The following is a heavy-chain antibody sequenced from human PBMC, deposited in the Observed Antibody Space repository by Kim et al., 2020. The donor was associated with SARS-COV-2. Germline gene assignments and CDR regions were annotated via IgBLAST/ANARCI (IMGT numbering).Heavy chain of an antibody. Sequence: SETLSLTCTVSGGSISSYYWSWIRQPPGKGLEWIGYIYYSGSTNYNPSLKSRVTISVDTSKNQFSLKLSSVTAADTAVYYCARVVGATDYLGQGNLVTVS. V-gene: IGHV4-59*01. D-gene: IGHD1-26*01. CDR2: IYYSGST. J-gene: IGHJ4*02. CDR3: ARVVGATDY. CDR1: GGSISSYY.